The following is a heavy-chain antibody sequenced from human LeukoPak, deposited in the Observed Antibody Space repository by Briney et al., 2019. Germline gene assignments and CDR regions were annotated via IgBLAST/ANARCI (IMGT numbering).Heavy chain of an antibody. V-gene: IGHV3-30*04. CDR1: GFTFSSYA. J-gene: IGHJ5*02. CDR3: ASSRRLANPFDP. D-gene: IGHD3-9*01. CDR2: ISYDGSNK. Sequence: GGSLRLSCAASGFTFSSYAMHWVRQAPGKGLEWVAVISYDGSNKYYADSVKGRFTISRDNAKNSLYLQMNSLRAEDTAVYYCASSRRLANPFDPWGQGTLVTVSS.